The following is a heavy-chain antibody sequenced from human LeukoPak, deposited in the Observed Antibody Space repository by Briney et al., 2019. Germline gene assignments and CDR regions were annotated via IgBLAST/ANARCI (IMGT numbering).Heavy chain of an antibody. CDR3: ARVGDYGDYVNWFDP. CDR1: GYSFSSGYY. Sequence: PSETLSLTRTVSGYSFSSGYYWGWIRQPPGKGLEWIGSGYHIGSTYFNPSLRSRVTILIDIFKNQFSLKMSSVTAADTAIYYCARVGDYGDYVNWFDPWGPGTLVTVSS. D-gene: IGHD4-17*01. V-gene: IGHV4-38-2*02. J-gene: IGHJ5*02. CDR2: GYHIGST.